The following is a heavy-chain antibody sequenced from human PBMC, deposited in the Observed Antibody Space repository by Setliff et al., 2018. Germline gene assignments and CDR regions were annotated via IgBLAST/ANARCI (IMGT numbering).Heavy chain of an antibody. CDR1: GGSISSSSYY. Sequence: SETLSLTCTVSGGSISSSSYYWGWIRQPPGKGLEWIGSIYYSGSTYYNPSLKSRVTISVDTSKNQFSLKLGSVTAADTAVYYCARTLYDYYDSSGYFLPSYYFDYWGQGTLVTVSS. J-gene: IGHJ4*02. D-gene: IGHD3-22*01. V-gene: IGHV4-39*07. CDR3: ARTLYDYYDSSGYFLPSYYFDY. CDR2: IYYSGST.